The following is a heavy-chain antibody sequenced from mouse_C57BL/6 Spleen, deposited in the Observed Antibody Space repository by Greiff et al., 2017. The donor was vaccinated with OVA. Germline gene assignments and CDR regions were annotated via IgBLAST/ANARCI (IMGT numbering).Heavy chain of an antibody. CDR1: GFTFSSYG. CDR2: ISSGGSYT. J-gene: IGHJ3*01. Sequence: EVQVVESGGDLVKPGGSLKLSCAASGFTFSSYGMSWVRQTPDKRLEWVATISSGGSYTYYPDSVKGRFTISRDNAKNTLYLQMSSLKSEDTAMYYCARHGDCPWFAYWGQGTLVTVSA. V-gene: IGHV5-6*01. CDR3: ARHGDCPWFAY.